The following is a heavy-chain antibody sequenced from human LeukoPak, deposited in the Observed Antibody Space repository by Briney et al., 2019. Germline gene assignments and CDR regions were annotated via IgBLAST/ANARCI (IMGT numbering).Heavy chain of an antibody. Sequence: GASVKVSCKASGYTFTSYGISWVQQAPGQGLEWMGWISAYNGNTNYAQKLQGRVTMTTDTSTSTAYMELRSLRSDDTAVYYCAREGSYDYVWGSYRYVYFDYWGQGTLVTVSS. D-gene: IGHD3-16*02. J-gene: IGHJ4*02. V-gene: IGHV1-18*01. CDR3: AREGSYDYVWGSYRYVYFDY. CDR1: GYTFTSYG. CDR2: ISAYNGNT.